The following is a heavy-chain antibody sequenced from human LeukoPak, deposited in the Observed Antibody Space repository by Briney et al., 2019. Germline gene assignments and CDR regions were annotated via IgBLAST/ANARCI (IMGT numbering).Heavy chain of an antibody. CDR2: ISSSSSYI. CDR1: GVSFSSCS. Sequence: PGGSLRLSCAASGVSFSSCSMNWVRQAPGKGLEWVSSISSSSSYIYYADSVKGRFTISRDNAMNSLYLQMNSLRAEDTAVYYCARDRGSGSYGIFDYWGQGTLVTVSS. CDR3: ARDRGSGSYGIFDY. V-gene: IGHV3-21*01. J-gene: IGHJ4*02. D-gene: IGHD3-10*01.